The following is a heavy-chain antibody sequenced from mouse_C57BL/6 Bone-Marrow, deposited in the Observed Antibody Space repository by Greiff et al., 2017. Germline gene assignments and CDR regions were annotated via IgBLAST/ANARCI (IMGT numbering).Heavy chain of an antibody. CDR3: AGLYYGSSNWYFDV. Sequence: VQLQQSGAELARPGASVKLSCKASGYTFTSYGISWVKQRTGQGLEWIGEIYPRSGNTYYNEKFKGKATLTADKSSSTAYMETRSLASEDSAVYFCAGLYYGSSNWYFDVWGTGTTVTVSS. V-gene: IGHV1-81*01. CDR2: IYPRSGNT. D-gene: IGHD1-1*01. J-gene: IGHJ1*03. CDR1: GYTFTSYG.